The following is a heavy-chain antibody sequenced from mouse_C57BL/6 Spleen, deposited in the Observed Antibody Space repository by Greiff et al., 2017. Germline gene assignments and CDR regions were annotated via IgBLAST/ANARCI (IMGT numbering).Heavy chain of an antibody. V-gene: IGHV1-22*01. CDR1: GYTFTDYN. D-gene: IGHD2-5*01. CDR2: INPNNGGT. Sequence: EVKLMESGPELVKPGASVKMSCKASGYTFTDYNMHWVKQSHGKSLEWIGYINPNNGGTSYNQKFKGKATLTVNKSSSTAYMELRSLTSEDSAVYYCARGAYYSNLWYFDVWGTGTTVTVSS. CDR3: ARGAYYSNLWYFDV. J-gene: IGHJ1*03.